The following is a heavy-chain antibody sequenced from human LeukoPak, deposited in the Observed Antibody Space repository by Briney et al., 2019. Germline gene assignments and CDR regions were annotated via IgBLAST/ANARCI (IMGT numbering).Heavy chain of an antibody. J-gene: IGHJ4*02. D-gene: IGHD3-22*01. CDR1: GFTFDDYA. CDR2: ISWNSGSI. CDR3: AKDFLYYDSSGSFDY. Sequence: GGSLRLSCAASGFTFDDYATHWVRQAPGKGLEWVSGISWNSGSIGYADSVKGRFTISRDNAKNSLYLQMNSLRAEDTALYYCAKDFLYYDSSGSFDYWGQGTLVTVSS. V-gene: IGHV3-9*01.